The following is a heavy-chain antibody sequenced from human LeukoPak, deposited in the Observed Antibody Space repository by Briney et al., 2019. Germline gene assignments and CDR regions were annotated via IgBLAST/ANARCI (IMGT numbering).Heavy chain of an antibody. V-gene: IGHV3-30*03. Sequence: GGSLRLSCAASGFTFSNSAMTWIRRLPGKGLEWVAAISYDGSNKYYADSVKGRFTISRDNSKNTLYLQMNSLRAEDTAVYYCVRDRYGANSHAIDCWGQGTLVTVSS. CDR3: VRDRYGANSHAIDC. J-gene: IGHJ4*02. D-gene: IGHD4-23*01. CDR2: ISYDGSNK. CDR1: GFTFSNSA.